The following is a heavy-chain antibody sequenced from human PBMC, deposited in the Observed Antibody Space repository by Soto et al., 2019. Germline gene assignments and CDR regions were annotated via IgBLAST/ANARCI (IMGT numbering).Heavy chain of an antibody. CDR2: ISYDGSNK. CDR1: GFTFSSYA. CDR3: ARDRVRGVIIPPLRYFDY. Sequence: GGSLRLSCAASGFTFSSYAMHWVRQAPGKGLEWVAVISYDGSNKYYADSVKGRFTISRDNSKNTLYLQMNSLRAEDTAVYYCARDRVRGVIIPPLRYFDYWGKGTLVTVSS. D-gene: IGHD3-10*01. V-gene: IGHV3-30-3*01. J-gene: IGHJ4*02.